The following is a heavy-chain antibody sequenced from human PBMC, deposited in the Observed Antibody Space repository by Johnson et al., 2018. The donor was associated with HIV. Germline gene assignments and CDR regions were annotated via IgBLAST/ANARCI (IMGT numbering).Heavy chain of an antibody. CDR2: ISSSGITI. CDR3: AKDQHGPLVPTVMRDDAFDI. V-gene: IGHV3-11*04. Sequence: QVQLVESGGGLVKPGGSLRLSCAASGFTFSDYYMSWIRQAPGKGLEWVSYISSSGITIYYADSVKGRFTISRDNAKNAVYLQMNSLGAGDPAVYYCAKDQHGPLVPTVMRDDAFDIWGQGTMVTVSS. J-gene: IGHJ3*02. CDR1: GFTFSDYY. D-gene: IGHD5-12*01.